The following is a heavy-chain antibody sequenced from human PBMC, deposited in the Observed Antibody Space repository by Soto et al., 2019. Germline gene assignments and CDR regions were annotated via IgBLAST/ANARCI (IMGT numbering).Heavy chain of an antibody. CDR1: VGSISSRGYY. J-gene: IGHJ5*02. CDR3: ATSNWFDH. CDR2: IYYSGST. V-gene: IGHV4-39*01. Sequence: QLQLQESGPGLVKPSETLSLTCTVSVGSISSRGYYWGWIRQPPGKGLELIGTIYYSGSTYYNPPLKSRVTLSVDTPKNQFSLKLSSVTAADTAVYYCATSNWFDHGGQGTLVTVSS.